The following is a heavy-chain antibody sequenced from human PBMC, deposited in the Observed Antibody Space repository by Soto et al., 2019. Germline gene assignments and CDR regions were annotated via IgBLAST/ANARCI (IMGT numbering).Heavy chain of an antibody. J-gene: IGHJ5*02. CDR2: IYYSGST. V-gene: IGHV4-39*01. CDR3: ASPKIAFYNWFDP. D-gene: IGHD3-3*02. CDR1: GGSISSSSYY. Sequence: QLQLQESGPGLVRPSETLSLTCTVSGGSISSSSYYWGWIRQPPGKGLEWIGSIYYSGSTYYNPSLKSRVTISVDTSQNQFSLKLSSVTAADTAVYYCASPKIAFYNWFDPWGQGTLVTVSS.